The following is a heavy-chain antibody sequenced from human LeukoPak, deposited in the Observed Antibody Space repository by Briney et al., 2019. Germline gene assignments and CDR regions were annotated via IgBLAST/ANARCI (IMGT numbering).Heavy chain of an antibody. Sequence: SETLSLTCTVSGGSISSSSYYWGWIRQPPGKGLEWIGSIYYSGSTYYNPSLKSRVTISVDTSKNQFSLKLSSVTAADTAVYYYASSWGQQLYFQHWGQGTLVTVSS. CDR1: GGSISSSSYY. CDR2: IYYSGST. D-gene: IGHD6-13*01. J-gene: IGHJ1*01. V-gene: IGHV4-39*01. CDR3: ASSWGQQLYFQH.